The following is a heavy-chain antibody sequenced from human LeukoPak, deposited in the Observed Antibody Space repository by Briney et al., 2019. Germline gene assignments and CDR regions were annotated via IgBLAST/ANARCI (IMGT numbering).Heavy chain of an antibody. CDR1: GGSISSYY. CDR3: ARLPYGDYFDY. D-gene: IGHD4-17*01. J-gene: IGHJ4*02. CDR2: IYYSGST. Sequence: SETLSLTCTVSGGSISSYYWSWIRQPPGKGLEWIGYIYYSGSTNYNPSLKSRVTISVDTSKNQFSLKLSSVTAADTAVYYCARLPYGDYFDYWGQGTLVTVSS. V-gene: IGHV4-59*08.